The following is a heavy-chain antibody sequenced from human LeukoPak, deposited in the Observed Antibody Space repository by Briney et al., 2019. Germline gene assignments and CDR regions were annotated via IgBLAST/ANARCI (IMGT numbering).Heavy chain of an antibody. CDR3: ASVRTYYGSGSYFEY. V-gene: IGHV3-30-3*01. Sequence: GGSLRLSCAAYGFTFSSYAMRWVRQAPGKGLEWVAYISYDGSNKYYADSVKGRFTISRDKSKNTLYLQMNSLRAEDTAVYYCASVRTYYGSGSYFEYWGQGTLVTVSS. J-gene: IGHJ4*02. CDR1: GFTFSSYA. D-gene: IGHD3-10*01. CDR2: ISYDGSNK.